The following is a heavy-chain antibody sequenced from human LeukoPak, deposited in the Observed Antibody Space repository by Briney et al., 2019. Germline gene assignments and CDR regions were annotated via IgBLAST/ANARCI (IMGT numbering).Heavy chain of an antibody. CDR2: IRSSSSYI. CDR3: ARGRSGGSSNWYFDL. CDR1: GFTFSSYS. J-gene: IGHJ2*01. Sequence: PGGSLRLSCAASGFTFSSYSMNWVRQAPGKGLEWVSSIRSSSSYIYYADSVKGRFTISRDNAKNSLYLQMNSLRAEDTAVYYCARGRSGGSSNWYFDLWGRGTLVTVSS. D-gene: IGHD2-15*01. V-gene: IGHV3-21*01.